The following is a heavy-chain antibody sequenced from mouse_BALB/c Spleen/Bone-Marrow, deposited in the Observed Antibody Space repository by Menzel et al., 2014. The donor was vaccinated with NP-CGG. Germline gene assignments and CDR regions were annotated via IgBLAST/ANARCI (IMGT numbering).Heavy chain of an antibody. CDR1: GYTFTSSW. D-gene: IGHD1-2*01. Sequence: QVQLKQSGSVLVRPGASVKLSCKASGYTFTSSWMHWAKQRPGQGLEWIGEIHPNSGNTNYNEKFKGKATLTVDTSSSTAYVDLSSLTSEDSAVYYCARSTTATYFDVWGAGTTVTVS. CDR3: ARSTTATYFDV. V-gene: IGHV1S130*01. J-gene: IGHJ1*01. CDR2: IHPNSGNT.